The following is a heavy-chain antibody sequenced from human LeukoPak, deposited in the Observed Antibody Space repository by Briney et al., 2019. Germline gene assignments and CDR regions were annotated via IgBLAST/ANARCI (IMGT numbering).Heavy chain of an antibody. J-gene: IGHJ3*02. CDR2: ISGSGGST. CDR3: AKGVTMVRGVHDAFDI. Sequence: GGSLRLSCAASGFTFSSYAMSWVRQAPGKGLGWVSAISGSGGSTYYADSVKGRFTISRDNSKNTLYLQMNSLRAEDTAVYYCAKGVTMVRGVHDAFDIWGQGTMVTVSS. V-gene: IGHV3-23*01. D-gene: IGHD3-10*01. CDR1: GFTFSSYA.